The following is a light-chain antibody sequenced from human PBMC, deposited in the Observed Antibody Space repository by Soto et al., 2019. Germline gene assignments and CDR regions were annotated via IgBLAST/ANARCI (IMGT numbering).Light chain of an antibody. J-gene: IGLJ1*01. Sequence: QSALTQPRSVSGYPGQSVTISCTGTSSDVGGSNYVSWYQQHPGKAPKLMIYDVSKRPSGVPDRFSGSKSGNTASLTISGLQAEDEADYYCCSYAGSYSYVFGTGTKLTVL. CDR3: CSYAGSYSYV. CDR1: SSDVGGSNY. CDR2: DVS. V-gene: IGLV2-11*01.